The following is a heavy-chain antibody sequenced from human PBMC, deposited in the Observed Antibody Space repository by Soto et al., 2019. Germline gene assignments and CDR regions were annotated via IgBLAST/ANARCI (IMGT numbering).Heavy chain of an antibody. J-gene: IGHJ5*02. Sequence: GGSLRLSCAASGFTFSSYAMSWVRQAPGKGLEWVSAISGSGGSTYYADSVKGRFTISRDNSKNTLYLQMNSLRAEDTAVYYCAKANPITGTTFGWFDPWGQGTLVTVSS. D-gene: IGHD1-7*01. CDR3: AKANPITGTTFGWFDP. CDR1: GFTFSSYA. V-gene: IGHV3-23*01. CDR2: ISGSGGST.